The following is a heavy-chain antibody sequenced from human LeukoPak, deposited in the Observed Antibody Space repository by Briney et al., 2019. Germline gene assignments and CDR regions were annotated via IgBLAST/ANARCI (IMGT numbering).Heavy chain of an antibody. CDR3: ARQGYRYYYGMDV. Sequence: SETLSLTCTVSGGSISSSSYYWGWIRQPPGKGLEWIGSIYYSGSTYYNPSLKSRVTISVDASKNQFSLKLSSVTAADTAVYYCARQGYRYYYGMDVWGQGTTVTVSS. D-gene: IGHD1-1*01. V-gene: IGHV4-39*01. CDR2: IYYSGST. J-gene: IGHJ6*02. CDR1: GGSISSSSYY.